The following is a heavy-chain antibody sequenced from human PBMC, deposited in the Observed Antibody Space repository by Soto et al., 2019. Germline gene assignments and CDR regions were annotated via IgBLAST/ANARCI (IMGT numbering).Heavy chain of an antibody. CDR3: AKELTVRFLEWLSKEYYFDY. J-gene: IGHJ4*02. CDR1: GFTFSSYA. V-gene: IGHV3-23*01. CDR2: ISGSGGST. D-gene: IGHD3-3*01. Sequence: PGGSLRLACAASGFTFSSYAMSWVRQAPGKGLEWVSAISGSGGSTYYADSVKGRFTISRDNSKNTLYLQMNSLRAEDTAVYYCAKELTVRFLEWLSKEYYFDYWGQGTLVTVSS.